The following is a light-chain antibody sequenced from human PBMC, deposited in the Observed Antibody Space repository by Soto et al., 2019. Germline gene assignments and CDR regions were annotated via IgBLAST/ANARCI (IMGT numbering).Light chain of an antibody. CDR1: QSALYSSNNKNY. V-gene: IGKV4-1*01. Sequence: DIVMTQSPDSLAVSLGERATINCKSSQSALYSSNNKNYLAWYQQKPGQPPKLLIYWASTRESGVPARFSGSGSGTDFTLTISSLQAEDVAVYYCQQYYSTPLTFGGGTKVEIK. J-gene: IGKJ4*01. CDR2: WAS. CDR3: QQYYSTPLT.